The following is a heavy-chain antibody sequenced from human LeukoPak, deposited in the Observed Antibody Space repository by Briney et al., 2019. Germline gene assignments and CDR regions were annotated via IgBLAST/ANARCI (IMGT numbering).Heavy chain of an antibody. CDR2: INYDGSEK. CDR3: ARVSVGATNYFDF. V-gene: IGHV3-7*04. J-gene: IGHJ4*02. D-gene: IGHD1-26*01. Sequence: GGSLRLSCAASGFTFSSYSMSWVRQAPGKGLEWVADINYDGSEKYYVDSVKGRFTISRDNARNALYLQMNSLRVDDTAVYYCARVSVGATNYFDFWGQGTLVTVSS. CDR1: GFTFSSYS.